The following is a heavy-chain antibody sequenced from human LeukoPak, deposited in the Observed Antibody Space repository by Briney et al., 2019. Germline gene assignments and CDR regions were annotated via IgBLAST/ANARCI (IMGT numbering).Heavy chain of an antibody. V-gene: IGHV1-69*06. J-gene: IGHJ4*02. CDR3: ARGGGAEGGAFDY. D-gene: IGHD1-26*01. Sequence: SVKVSCKASGGTFSSYAISWVRQAPGQGLEWMGGMIPIFGTANYAQKFQGRVTITADKSTSTAYMELSSLRSEDTAVYYCARGGGAEGGAFDYGGQGTLVTVSS. CDR1: GGTFSSYA. CDR2: MIPIFGTA.